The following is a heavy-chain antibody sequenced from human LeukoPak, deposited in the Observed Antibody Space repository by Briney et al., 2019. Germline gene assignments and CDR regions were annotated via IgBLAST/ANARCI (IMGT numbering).Heavy chain of an antibody. Sequence: SKTLSLTCAVYGGSFSGYYWSWIRQPPGKGLEWIGEINHSGSTNYNPSLKSRVIISVDTSKNQFSLKLSSVTAADTAVYYCARDKQWLAHWGQGTLVTVSS. V-gene: IGHV4-34*01. CDR1: GGSFSGYY. J-gene: IGHJ4*02. CDR3: ARDKQWLAH. CDR2: INHSGST. D-gene: IGHD6-19*01.